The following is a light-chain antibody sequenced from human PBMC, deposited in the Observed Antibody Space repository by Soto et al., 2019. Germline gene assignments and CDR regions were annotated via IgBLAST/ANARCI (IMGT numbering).Light chain of an antibody. J-gene: IGLJ1*01. CDR1: SRDVGGYNL. CDR2: EVS. Sequence: QSALTQPASVSGSPGQSITISCSGTSRDVGGYNLVSWYQQHPGRAPKLLIYEVSQRPSGVSSRFSGSKSGNTATLTISGVQPEDEADYYCCSLTTRDSHVFGTGTKVTGL. CDR3: CSLTTRDSHV. V-gene: IGLV2-23*02.